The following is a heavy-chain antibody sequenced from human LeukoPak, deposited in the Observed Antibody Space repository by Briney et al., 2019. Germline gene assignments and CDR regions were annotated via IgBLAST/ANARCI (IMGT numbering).Heavy chain of an antibody. J-gene: IGHJ4*02. D-gene: IGHD3-16*01. Sequence: GGSLRLSCVASGFTFSDYYMSWIRQAPGKELEWVSYISSSSSYTNYADSVKGRFTISRDNAKNSLYLQMNSLRAEDTAVYYCAKRALLGEIYPLHFDYWGQGILVTVSS. CDR3: AKRALLGEIYPLHFDY. CDR1: GFTFSDYY. V-gene: IGHV3-11*03. CDR2: ISSSSSYT.